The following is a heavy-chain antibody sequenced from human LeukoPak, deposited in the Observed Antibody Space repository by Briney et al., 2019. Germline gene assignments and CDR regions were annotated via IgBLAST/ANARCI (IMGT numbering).Heavy chain of an antibody. Sequence: PSETLSLTCTVSGVSISSGGYYWSWIRQPAGKGLEWIGRVYTSGSTNYNPSLKSRVTISVDTSKNQFSLKLSSVTAADTAVYYCARSGKRANYYDSSGYYYAFDYWGQGTLVTVSS. V-gene: IGHV4-61*02. J-gene: IGHJ4*02. D-gene: IGHD3-22*01. CDR3: ARSGKRANYYDSSGYYYAFDY. CDR2: VYTSGST. CDR1: GVSISSGGYY.